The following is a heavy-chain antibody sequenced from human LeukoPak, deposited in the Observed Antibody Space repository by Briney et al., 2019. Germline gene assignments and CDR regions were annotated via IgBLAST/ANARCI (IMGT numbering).Heavy chain of an antibody. CDR1: GFTFANHW. CDR3: ARHVPRGRSDFDC. Sequence: PGGSLRLSWAASGFTFANHWMAWVRQAPGKGVEWVANIEDDGDAKSYVECVKGRFTVSRANARASLYLQMDSLRVEDTAVYYCARHVPRGRSDFDCWGQGALVTVSS. J-gene: IGHJ4*02. V-gene: IGHV3-7*01. CDR2: IEDDGDAK. D-gene: IGHD5-12*01.